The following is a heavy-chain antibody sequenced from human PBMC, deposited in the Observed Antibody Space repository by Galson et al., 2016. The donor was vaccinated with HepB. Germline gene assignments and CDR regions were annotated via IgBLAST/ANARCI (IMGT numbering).Heavy chain of an antibody. CDR3: AKRYPIWEAFDV. V-gene: IGHV3-13*04. CDR2: ISTGGAT. Sequence: SLRLSCAASGFTFSSYSMHWVRQVPGKGLEWVSTISTGGATYSPGSVKGRFTVSRDNARNSLYLQMNSLRVADTAVYYCAKRYPIWEAFDVWGQGTVVAFSS. D-gene: IGHD1-26*01. J-gene: IGHJ3*01. CDR1: GFTFSSYS.